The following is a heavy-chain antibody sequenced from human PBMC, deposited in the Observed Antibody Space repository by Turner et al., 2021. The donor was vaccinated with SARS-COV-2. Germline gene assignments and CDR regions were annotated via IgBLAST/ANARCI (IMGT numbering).Heavy chain of an antibody. CDR2: IYYSGSA. CDR1: GGSISSSSYY. Sequence: QLQLQESGPGLVKPSETLSLTCTVSGGSISSSSYYWGWIRQPPGKGLEWIGNIYYSGSAYYNPSLKSRVTISVDPSKNQFSLKLTSVTAADTAVYYCARLMDTAMDYYRTDVWGQGTTVTVSS. J-gene: IGHJ6*02. CDR3: ARLMDTAMDYYRTDV. V-gene: IGHV4-39*01. D-gene: IGHD5-18*01.